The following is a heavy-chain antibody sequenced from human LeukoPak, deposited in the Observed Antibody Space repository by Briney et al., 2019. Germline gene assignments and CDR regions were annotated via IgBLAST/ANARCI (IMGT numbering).Heavy chain of an antibody. CDR1: GGSFSGYY. J-gene: IGHJ3*02. V-gene: IGHV4-34*01. CDR2: INHSGST. Sequence: SETLSLTCAVYGGSFSGYYWSWIRQPPGKGLEWIGEINHSGSTNYNPSLKSRVTISVDTSKNQFSLKLSSVTAADTAVYYCARGIGYCSSTSCYGGGAFDIWGQGTMVTVSS. D-gene: IGHD2-2*01. CDR3: ARGIGYCSSTSCYGGGAFDI.